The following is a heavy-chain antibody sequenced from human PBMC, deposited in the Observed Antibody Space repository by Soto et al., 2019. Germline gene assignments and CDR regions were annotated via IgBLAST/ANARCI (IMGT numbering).Heavy chain of an antibody. CDR1: GFTFSSYG. CDR3: AKASYDSKTYYYYGMDV. CDR2: ISYDGSNK. V-gene: IGHV3-30*18. J-gene: IGHJ6*02. Sequence: PGGSLRLSCAASGFTFSSYGMHWVRQAPGKGLEWVAVISYDGSNKYYADSVKGRFTISRDNSKNTLYLQMNSLRAEDTAVYYCAKASYDSKTYYYYGMDVWGQGTTVTVSS. D-gene: IGHD3-22*01.